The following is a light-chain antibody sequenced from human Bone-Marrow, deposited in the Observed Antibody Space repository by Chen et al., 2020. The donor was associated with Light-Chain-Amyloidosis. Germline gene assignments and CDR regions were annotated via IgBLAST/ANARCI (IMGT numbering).Light chain of an antibody. J-gene: IGLJ2*01. CDR3: QSADSSGTYEVI. CDR2: RDT. CDR1: DLPTKY. Sequence: SYELTPPPSASEAPGQTARITCSGDDLPTKYAYWYQQKPGQAPVLVIHRDTERPSGISERFSGSSSGTTATLTISGVQAEDEADYHCQSADSSGTYEVIFGGGTKLTVL. V-gene: IGLV3-25*03.